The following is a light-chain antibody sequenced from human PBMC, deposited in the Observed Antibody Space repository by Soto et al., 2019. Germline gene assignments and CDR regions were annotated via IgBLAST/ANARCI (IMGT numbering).Light chain of an antibody. CDR1: QSVDSSY. CDR2: DAS. V-gene: IGKV3-20*01. CDR3: QQYGSSPIT. Sequence: EIVLTQSPGTLSLSPGERDTLSCRASQSVDSSYLAWYQQKPGQAPRLLIYDASARATGIPDRFSGSGSGTDFTLTISRLVPEDFAVYYCQQYGSSPITFGQGTRLEIK. J-gene: IGKJ5*01.